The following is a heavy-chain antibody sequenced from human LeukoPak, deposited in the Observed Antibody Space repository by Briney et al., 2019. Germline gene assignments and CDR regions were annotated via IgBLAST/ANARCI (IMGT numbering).Heavy chain of an antibody. CDR1: GGSFNNYY. D-gene: IGHD3-22*01. Sequence: SETLSLTCTVSGGSFNNYYWSWLRQPPGKGLEWIGYIFHSGSTDYNPSLKSRVTISVDTSKNQFSPKMRSVTAADTAVYYCARRGDDTSGYYPFWGQGTLVTVSS. V-gene: IGHV4-59*08. J-gene: IGHJ4*02. CDR2: IFHSGST. CDR3: ARRGDDTSGYYPF.